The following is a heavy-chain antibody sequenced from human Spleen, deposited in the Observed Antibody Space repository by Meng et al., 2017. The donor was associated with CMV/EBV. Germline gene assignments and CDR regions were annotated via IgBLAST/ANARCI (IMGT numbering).Heavy chain of an antibody. V-gene: IGHV3-30-3*01. D-gene: IGHD5-12*01. CDR1: GFTFSSYA. CDR3: ARPADSGYDSEYFHQ. J-gene: IGHJ1*01. Sequence: GESLKISCAASGFTFSSYAMHWVRQAPGKGLEGVAVLSFDGNSKYYADSVKDRFIISRDNSKSTVYLQMNSLRPEDTAVYYCARPADSGYDSEYFHQWGQGTLVTVSS. CDR2: LSFDGNSK.